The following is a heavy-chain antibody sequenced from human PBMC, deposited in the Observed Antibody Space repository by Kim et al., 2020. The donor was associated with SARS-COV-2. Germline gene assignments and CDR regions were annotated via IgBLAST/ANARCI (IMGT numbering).Heavy chain of an antibody. V-gene: IGHV3-30*03. CDR1: GFTFNNHG. J-gene: IGHJ4*02. CDR2: ISYDGSDK. D-gene: IGHD3-10*01. Sequence: GGSLRLSCAASGFTFNNHGMHWVRQAPGKGLEWVAVISYDGSDKYYADSVKGRFTISRDNSKSTLYLQMNSLKPEDTAVYYCARDLSRGVIITAYFFDYWGQGTLVTVSS. CDR3: ARDLSRGVIITAYFFDY.